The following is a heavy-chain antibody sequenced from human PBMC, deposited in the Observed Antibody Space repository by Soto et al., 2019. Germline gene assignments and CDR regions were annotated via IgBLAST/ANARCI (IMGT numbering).Heavy chain of an antibody. J-gene: IGHJ3*02. Sequence: QVQLVEYGGGVVQPGRSLRLSCAESGFTVSSYGMHCVLQAPGKGLEWVAVIWYDGSNKYYADSVKGRFTISRDNSKNTLYLHMNSLRAEDTAVYYCARDNLLQWVVHDAFDIWGQGTMVTVSS. CDR2: IWYDGSNK. CDR1: GFTVSSYG. V-gene: IGHV3-33*01. CDR3: ARDNLLQWVVHDAFDI. D-gene: IGHD6-19*01.